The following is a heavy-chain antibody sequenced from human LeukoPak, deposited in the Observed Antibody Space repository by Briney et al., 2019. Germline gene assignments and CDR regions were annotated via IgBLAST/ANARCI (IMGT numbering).Heavy chain of an antibody. CDR3: ARRYCSSTSCTLDN. J-gene: IGHJ4*02. V-gene: IGHV3-48*03. CDR2: ISSSGSTI. CDR1: GFTFSSYE. Sequence: GGSLRLSCAASGFTFSSYEMTWVRQAPGKGLEWVSYISSSGSTIYYADSVKGRFTISRDNAKNSLYLQMNSLRAEDTAVYYCARRYCSSTSCTLDNWGQGTLVTVSS. D-gene: IGHD2-2*01.